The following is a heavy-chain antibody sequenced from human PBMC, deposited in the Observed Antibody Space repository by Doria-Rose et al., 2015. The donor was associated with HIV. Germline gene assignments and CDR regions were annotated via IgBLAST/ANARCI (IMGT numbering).Heavy chain of an antibody. CDR1: GGSFSGYY. D-gene: IGHD2-2*01. V-gene: IGHV4-34*01. CDR2: INHSGTT. Sequence: QVQLQQWGAGLLKPSETRSLTCAVYGGSFSGYYWSWIRQLPGRGLEWIGEINHSGTTNYNPSLKSRVTISLDTSKNQFSLELTSVTAADTAVYYCARGACNSTTCFDGYFHYGGHGNLSTGSS. CDR3: ARGACNSTTCFDGYFHY. J-gene: IGHJ1*01.